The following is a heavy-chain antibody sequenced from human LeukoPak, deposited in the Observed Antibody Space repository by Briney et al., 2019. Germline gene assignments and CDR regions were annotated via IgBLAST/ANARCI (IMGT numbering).Heavy chain of an antibody. J-gene: IGHJ6*03. Sequence: SETLSLTCTVSGDSISSSYWSWIRQPPGKGLEWIGEINHSGSTNYNPSLKSRVTISVDTSKNQFSLKLSSVTAADTAVYYCARGTYYYYYYMDVWGKGTTVTVSS. V-gene: IGHV4-34*01. CDR1: GDSISSSY. CDR3: ARGTYYYYYYMDV. CDR2: INHSGST.